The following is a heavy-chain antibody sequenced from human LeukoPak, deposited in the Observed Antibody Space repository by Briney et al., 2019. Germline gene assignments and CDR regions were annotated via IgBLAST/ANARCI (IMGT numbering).Heavy chain of an antibody. J-gene: IGHJ4*02. V-gene: IGHV1-18*03. CDR2: ISTNNGNT. D-gene: IGHD3-22*01. CDR1: GYTFTSYG. CDR3: ARDQRPGTSGYSPFDY. Sequence: ASVTVSFKSSGYTFTSYGISWVGQAPGQGLEWMGWISTNNGNTNYAQKLQGRVTMTTETSTSTAYMELRSLRSDDMAVYYCARDQRPGTSGYSPFDYWGQGTLVTVSS.